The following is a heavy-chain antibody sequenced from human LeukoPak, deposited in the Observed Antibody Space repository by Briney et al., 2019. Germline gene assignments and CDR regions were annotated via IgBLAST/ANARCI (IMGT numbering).Heavy chain of an antibody. Sequence: PSEILSLTCTVSGGSISSYYWSWIRQPPGKGLEWIGYIYYSGSAYYNPSLKSRVTISVDTSKNQFSLKLSPVTAADTAVYYCARDPHYHDRSGSFVWGQGTMVTVSS. CDR3: ARDPHYHDRSGSFV. D-gene: IGHD3-22*01. CDR1: GGSISSYY. J-gene: IGHJ3*01. V-gene: IGHV4-59*12. CDR2: IYYSGSA.